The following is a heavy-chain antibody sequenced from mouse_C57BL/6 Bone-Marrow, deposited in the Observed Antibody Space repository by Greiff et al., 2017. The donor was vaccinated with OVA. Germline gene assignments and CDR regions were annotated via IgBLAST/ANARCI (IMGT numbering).Heavy chain of an antibody. J-gene: IGHJ3*01. V-gene: IGHV1-4*01. CDR2: INPSSGYT. CDR1: GYTFTSYT. CDR3: ARWETAQATWFAY. D-gene: IGHD3-2*02. Sequence: QVQLQQSGAELARPGASVKMSCKASGYTFTSYTMHWVKQRPGQGLEWIGYINPSSGYTKYNQKFKDKATLTADKSSSTAYMQLSSLTSEDSAVYYCARWETAQATWFAYWGQGTLVTVSA.